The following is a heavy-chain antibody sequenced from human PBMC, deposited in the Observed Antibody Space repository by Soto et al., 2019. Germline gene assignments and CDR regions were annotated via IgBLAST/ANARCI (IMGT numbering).Heavy chain of an antibody. V-gene: IGHV4-61*08. CDR2: ISNSGST. J-gene: IGHJ6*01. Sequence: WEALSLTSSVSVVSVSSGVYYCSWIRQPPWKGLELIGYISNSGSTNYNPSLTSRVAISLDRSRNQFSLKLTSVTAADTAVYYCARLRITNFGVFMPYYCG. CDR1: VVSVSSGVYY. CDR3: ARLRITNFGVFMPYYCG. D-gene: IGHD3-3*01.